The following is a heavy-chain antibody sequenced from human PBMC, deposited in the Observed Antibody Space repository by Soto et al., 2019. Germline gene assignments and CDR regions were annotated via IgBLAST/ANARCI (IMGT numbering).Heavy chain of an antibody. V-gene: IGHV4-30-4*01. CDR1: GGSISSGDYY. D-gene: IGHD3-22*01. CDR2: IYYSGST. J-gene: IGHJ5*02. CDR3: ARANYYDSSGYYIGLNWFDP. Sequence: SETLSLTCTVSGGSISSGDYYWSWIRQPPGKGLEWIGYIYYSGSTYYNPSLKSRVTISVDTSKNQFSLELSSVTAADTAVYYCARANYYDSSGYYIGLNWFDPWGQGTLVTVSS.